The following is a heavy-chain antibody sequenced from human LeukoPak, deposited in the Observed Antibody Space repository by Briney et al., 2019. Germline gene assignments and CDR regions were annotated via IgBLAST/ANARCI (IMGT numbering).Heavy chain of an antibody. J-gene: IGHJ4*02. CDR2: INPSGGST. Sequence: ASVKVSCKASGYTFTSYYMHWVRQAPGQGLEWMGIINPSGGSTSYAQKFQGRVTITADKSTSTAYMELSSLRSEDTAVYYCASSPDETAAAGLDYWGQGTLVTVSS. V-gene: IGHV1-46*01. CDR1: GYTFTSYY. D-gene: IGHD6-13*01. CDR3: ASSPDETAAAGLDY.